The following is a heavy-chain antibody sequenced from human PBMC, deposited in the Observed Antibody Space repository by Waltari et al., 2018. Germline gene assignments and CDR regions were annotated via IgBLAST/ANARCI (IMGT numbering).Heavy chain of an antibody. D-gene: IGHD1-1*01. CDR1: GYNLPELS. J-gene: IGHJ4*02. Sequence: QVQLVQSGAEVKKPGASVKVSCKVSGYNLPELSMHWGRQAPGKGLEWMGGVDTEDGETIYAEKFQGRVTSTEDTSTYTAYMELSSLRSEDTAVYYCASLTNWNPFDYWGQGTLVTVSS. CDR2: VDTEDGET. V-gene: IGHV1-24*01. CDR3: ASLTNWNPFDY.